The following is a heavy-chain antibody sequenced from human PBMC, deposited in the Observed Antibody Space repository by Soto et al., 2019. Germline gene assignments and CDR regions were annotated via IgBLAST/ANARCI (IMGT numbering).Heavy chain of an antibody. CDR1: GGSISSYY. D-gene: IGHD2-15*01. J-gene: IGHJ4*02. CDR3: ARDEREHCRGSSCYGYFDY. CDR2: IYYSGST. V-gene: IGHV4-59*12. Sequence: PSETLSLTCTVSGGSISSYYWSWIRQPPGKGLEWIGYIYYSGSTNYNPSLKSRVTISVDTSKNQFSLKLSSVTAADTAVFYCARDEREHCRGSSCYGYFDYWGKGTLVTVSS.